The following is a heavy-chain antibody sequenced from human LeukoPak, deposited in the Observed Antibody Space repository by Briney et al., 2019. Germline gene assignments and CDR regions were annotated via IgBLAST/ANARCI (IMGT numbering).Heavy chain of an antibody. V-gene: IGHV1-18*01. CDR2: ISANNGNT. CDR3: ARAPGYWSGGSCFDY. Sequence: SVKVSCKVSRYTLTSYGISWARRARGQGREGMGCISANNGNTNYAQKLQGRVTMTTDTSTSTAYMELRTLRSDDAAVYYCARAPGYWSGGSCFDYWGQGTLVTVSS. J-gene: IGHJ4*02. CDR1: RYTLTSYG. D-gene: IGHD2-15*01.